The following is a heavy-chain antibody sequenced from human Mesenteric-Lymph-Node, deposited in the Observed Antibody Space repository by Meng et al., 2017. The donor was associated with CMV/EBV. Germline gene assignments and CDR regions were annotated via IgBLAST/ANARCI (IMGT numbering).Heavy chain of an antibody. V-gene: IGHV4-61*01. D-gene: IGHD2-2*01. Sequence: GAVSSGSCYWTRIRQPPGKGLEWIEYIYNSRNTYYHTSLKSRVTISVDTSKNQFSLKLSSVTAADTAVYYCARGDCSSTSCYRPFDYWGRGTLVTVSS. CDR1: GAVSSGSCY. CDR2: IYNSRNT. J-gene: IGHJ4*02. CDR3: ARGDCSSTSCYRPFDY.